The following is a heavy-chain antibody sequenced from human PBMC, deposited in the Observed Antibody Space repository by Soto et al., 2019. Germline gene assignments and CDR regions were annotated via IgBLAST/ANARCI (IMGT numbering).Heavy chain of an antibody. CDR2: ISGSGGST. CDR3: AKKGGGYSGYLHTY. CDR1: GFTFSSYA. D-gene: IGHD1-26*01. V-gene: IGHV3-23*01. J-gene: IGHJ4*02. Sequence: EVQLLESGGGLVQPGGSLRLSCAASGFTFSSYAMSWVRQAPGKGLEWVSAISGSGGSTYYADSVKGRFTISRDNSKNTLYLQMNSLGAEDTAVYYCAKKGGGYSGYLHTYWGQGTLVTVSS.